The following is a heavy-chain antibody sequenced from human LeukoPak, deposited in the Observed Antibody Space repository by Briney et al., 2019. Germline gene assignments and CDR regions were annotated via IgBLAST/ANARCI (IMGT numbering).Heavy chain of an antibody. CDR2: ISSGGRTI. D-gene: IGHD3/OR15-3a*01. J-gene: IGHJ6*03. V-gene: IGHV3-11*04. Sequence: GGSLRLSFAASGFTFSDYYMCWIRQAPEKGLEWASYISSGGRTIYYAHSVKGRFTLSRDNAKNPLYLQMNRLRAEDTAVYYCARVGRTGRYLRKGPNYYYYYMDVWGKGTTVTVSS. CDR1: GFTFSDYY. CDR3: ARVGRTGRYLRKGPNYYYYYMDV.